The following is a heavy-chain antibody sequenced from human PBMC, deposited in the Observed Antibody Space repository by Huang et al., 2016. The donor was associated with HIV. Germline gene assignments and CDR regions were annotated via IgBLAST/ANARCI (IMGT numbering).Heavy chain of an antibody. D-gene: IGHD2-8*02. CDR2: SYSGCTT. CDR1: GFTVSTNY. V-gene: IGHV3-53*01. J-gene: IGHJ4*02. Sequence: EVQLVESGGGLIQPGGSLRSSGAASGFTVSTNYMTWVRQATGKGLGWVSLSYSGCTTYYADSVKGRFTISRDDSENTLYLHMTSLRAGDTAVYYCAKEGDTGAALGYWGQGTLVTVS. CDR3: AKEGDTGAALGY.